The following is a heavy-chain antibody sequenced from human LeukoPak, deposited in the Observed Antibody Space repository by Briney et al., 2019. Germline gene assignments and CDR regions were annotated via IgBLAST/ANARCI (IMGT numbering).Heavy chain of an antibody. J-gene: IGHJ4*02. D-gene: IGHD6-13*01. CDR3: AREVLAATGPFDY. CDR1: GGSFSGYY. CDR2: INYSGST. Sequence: SETLSLTCAVYGGSFSGYYWSWIRQPPGKGLEWIGEINYSGSTNFNPSLKSRVTISVDRTKKQFSLKLNFLTAADTAVYYCAREVLAATGPFDYWGQGTLVAVSS. V-gene: IGHV4-34*01.